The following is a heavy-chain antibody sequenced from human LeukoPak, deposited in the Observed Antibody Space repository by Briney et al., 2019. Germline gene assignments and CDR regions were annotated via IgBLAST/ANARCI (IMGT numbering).Heavy chain of an antibody. Sequence: SGTLSLTCVVSGGSISSSNWWSWVCQPPGKGLEWIGEIYHSGSTNYNPSLKSRVTISVDKSKNQFSLKLSSVTAADTAVYYCARIRFLEWLTDWFDPWGQGTLVTVSS. CDR1: GGSISSSNW. J-gene: IGHJ5*02. CDR2: IYHSGST. CDR3: ARIRFLEWLTDWFDP. V-gene: IGHV4-4*02. D-gene: IGHD3-3*01.